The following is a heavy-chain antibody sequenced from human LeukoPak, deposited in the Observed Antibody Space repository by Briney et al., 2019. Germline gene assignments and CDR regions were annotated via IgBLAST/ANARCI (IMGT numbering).Heavy chain of an antibody. CDR3: ARDTVATSDYGTVSIDY. J-gene: IGHJ4*02. CDR1: GYSFTSYW. D-gene: IGHD4-17*01. Sequence: GESLRISCKGSGYSFTSYWISWVRQMPGKGLEWMGRIDPSDSYTNYSPSFQGHVTISADKSISTAYLQWSSLKASDTAMYYCARDTVATSDYGTVSIDYWGQGTLVTVSS. V-gene: IGHV5-10-1*01. CDR2: IDPSDSYT.